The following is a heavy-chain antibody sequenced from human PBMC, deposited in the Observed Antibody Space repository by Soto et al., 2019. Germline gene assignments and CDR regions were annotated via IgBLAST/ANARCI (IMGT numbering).Heavy chain of an antibody. Sequence: SETLSLTCTVSGGSISSGGYYWSWIRQHPGKGLEWIGYIYYSGSTYYNPSLKSRVTISVDTSKNQFSLKLSSVTAADTAVYYCARVLLWFGELYGAFDIWGQGTMVTVSS. V-gene: IGHV4-31*03. J-gene: IGHJ3*02. D-gene: IGHD3-10*01. CDR2: IYYSGST. CDR1: GGSISSGGYY. CDR3: ARVLLWFGELYGAFDI.